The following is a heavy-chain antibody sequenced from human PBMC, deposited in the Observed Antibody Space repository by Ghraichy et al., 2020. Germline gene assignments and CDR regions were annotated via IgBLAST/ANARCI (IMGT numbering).Heavy chain of an antibody. Sequence: SVKVSCKASGGTFSSYAISWVRQAPGQGLEWMGRIIPILGIANYAQKFQGRVTITADKSTSTAYMELSSLRSEDTAVYYCARDRSQFKWELLLPYYFDYWGQGTLVTVSS. J-gene: IGHJ4*02. CDR2: IIPILGIA. CDR1: GGTFSSYA. CDR3: ARDRSQFKWELLLPYYFDY. D-gene: IGHD1-26*01. V-gene: IGHV1-69*04.